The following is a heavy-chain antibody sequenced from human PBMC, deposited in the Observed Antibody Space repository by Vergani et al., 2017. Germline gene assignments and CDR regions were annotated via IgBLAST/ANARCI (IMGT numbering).Heavy chain of an antibody. CDR3: ARDVYDYVWGSYRYQFDY. J-gene: IGHJ4*02. CDR1: GGSFSGYY. Sequence: QVQLQQWGAGLLKPSETLSLTCAVYGGSFSGYYWSWIRQPPGKGLEWIGELNHSGSTNYNQSLKSRVTISVDTSKNQFSLKLSSVTAADTAVYYCARDVYDYVWGSYRYQFDYWGQGTLVTVSS. D-gene: IGHD3-16*02. CDR2: LNHSGST. V-gene: IGHV4-34*01.